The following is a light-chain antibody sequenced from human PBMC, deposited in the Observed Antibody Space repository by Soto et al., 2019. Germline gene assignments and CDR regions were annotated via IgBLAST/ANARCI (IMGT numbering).Light chain of an antibody. V-gene: IGKV3-20*01. CDR2: GAS. CDR3: QQYGSSGT. J-gene: IGKJ1*01. Sequence: EIVMTQSPATLSVSPGERATLSCRASQSVSNNYLAWYQQKPGQAPRLLIYGASNRATGIPDRFSGSGSGTDFTLTISRLEPEDFAVYYCQQYGSSGTFGQGTMVDI. CDR1: QSVSNNY.